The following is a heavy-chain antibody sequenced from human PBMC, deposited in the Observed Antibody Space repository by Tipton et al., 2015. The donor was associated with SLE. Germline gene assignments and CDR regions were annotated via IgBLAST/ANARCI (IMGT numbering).Heavy chain of an antibody. J-gene: IGHJ5*02. D-gene: IGHD2-2*02. Sequence: SLRLSCTVSDDSISSSNWWNWVRQPPGKGLEWIGEIFHIGSTNYQPSLKSRVTISVDKSRNQFSLKLTSVTAADTAVYYCARSGSASPYTWFDPWGQGALVAVSS. CDR1: DDSISSSNW. CDR3: ARSGSASPYTWFDP. CDR2: IFHIGST. V-gene: IGHV4-4*02.